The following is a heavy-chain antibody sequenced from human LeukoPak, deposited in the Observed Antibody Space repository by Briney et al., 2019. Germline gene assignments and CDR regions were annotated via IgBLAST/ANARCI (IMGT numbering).Heavy chain of an antibody. D-gene: IGHD1-26*01. Sequence: GGSLRLSCAASEFTFGDYGMTWVRQVPGKGLEWVSGISWNGGSTAYGDSVNGRFTISRDNAKNFLYLQLNSLRAEDTAFYFCARATARSMGGHNWFDSWGQGTLVTVSS. V-gene: IGHV3-20*04. CDR1: EFTFGDYG. CDR3: ARATARSMGGHNWFDS. J-gene: IGHJ5*01. CDR2: ISWNGGST.